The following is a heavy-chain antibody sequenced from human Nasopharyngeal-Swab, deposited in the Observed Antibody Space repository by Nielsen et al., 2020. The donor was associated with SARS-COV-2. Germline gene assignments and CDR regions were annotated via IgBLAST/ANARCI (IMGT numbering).Heavy chain of an antibody. D-gene: IGHD6-19*01. CDR3: ASQRSSGWFWGDY. V-gene: IGHV3-33*08. CDR2: IWYDGSNK. Sequence: GESLKISCAASGFTFSSYGMHWVRQAPGKGLEWVAVIWYDGSNKYYADSVKGRFTISRDNAKNSLYLQMNSLRAEDTAVFYCASQRSSGWFWGDYWGQGTLVTVSS. J-gene: IGHJ4*02. CDR1: GFTFSSYG.